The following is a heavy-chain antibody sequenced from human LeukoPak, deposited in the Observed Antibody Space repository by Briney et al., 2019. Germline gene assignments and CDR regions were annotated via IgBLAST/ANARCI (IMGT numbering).Heavy chain of an antibody. CDR2: IYYSGST. CDR3: ARQDPEYYYDSSGYSHFDY. CDR1: GGSISSYY. D-gene: IGHD3-22*01. Sequence: SETLSLTCTVSGGSISSYYWSWIRQPPGKGLEWIGYIYYSGSTNYNPSLKSRVTISVDTSKNQFSLKLSSVTAADTAVYYCARQDPEYYYDSSGYSHFDYWGQGTLVTVSS. V-gene: IGHV4-59*01. J-gene: IGHJ4*02.